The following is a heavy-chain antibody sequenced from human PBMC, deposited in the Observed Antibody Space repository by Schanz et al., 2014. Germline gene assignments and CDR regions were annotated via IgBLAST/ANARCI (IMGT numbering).Heavy chain of an antibody. Sequence: QVQVVQSGAEVKKPGSSVTVSCKASGDTLSSYGINWVRQAPGQGLEWMGRIIPILGIANYAQKLQGRVTMTADTSTSTAYMDLRSLRSDDTAVYYCARDQSPYTNSSDVRYFDYWGQGSLVTVSS. J-gene: IGHJ4*02. CDR1: GDTLSSYG. D-gene: IGHD6-6*01. V-gene: IGHV1-69*04. CDR2: IIPILGIA. CDR3: ARDQSPYTNSSDVRYFDY.